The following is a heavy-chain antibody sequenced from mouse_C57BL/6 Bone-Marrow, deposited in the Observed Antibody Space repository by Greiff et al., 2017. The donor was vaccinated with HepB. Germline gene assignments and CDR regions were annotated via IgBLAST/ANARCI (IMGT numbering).Heavy chain of an antibody. Sequence: QVQLQQSGAELVMPGASVKLSCKASGYTFTSYWMHWVKQRPGQGLEWIGEIDPSDSYTNYNQKFKGKSTLTVDKSSSTAYMQLSSLTSEDSAVYYCAREGAGNYFDYWGQGTTLTVSS. J-gene: IGHJ2*01. CDR3: AREGAGNYFDY. V-gene: IGHV1-69*01. CDR2: IDPSDSYT. CDR1: GYTFTSYW.